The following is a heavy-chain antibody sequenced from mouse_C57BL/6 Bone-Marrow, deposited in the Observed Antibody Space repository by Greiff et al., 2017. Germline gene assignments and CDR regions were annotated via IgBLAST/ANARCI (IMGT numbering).Heavy chain of an antibody. D-gene: IGHD3-2*02. CDR2: IYPGSGST. Sequence: QVQLQQPGAELVKPGASVKMSCKASGYTFTSYWITWVKQRPGQGLEWIGDIYPGSGSTNYNEKFKSKATLTVDTSSSTAYMQLSSLTSEDSAVYYCARTAAQALFLYAMDYWGQGTSVTVSS. CDR3: ARTAAQALFLYAMDY. J-gene: IGHJ4*01. CDR1: GYTFTSYW. V-gene: IGHV1-55*01.